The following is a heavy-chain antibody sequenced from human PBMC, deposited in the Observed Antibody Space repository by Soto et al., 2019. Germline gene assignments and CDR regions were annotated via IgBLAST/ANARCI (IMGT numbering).Heavy chain of an antibody. CDR1: EERCTSFG. Sequence: EPLRNPSSGVEERCTSFGGGRILKMPGKGLEWMGIIYPGDSDTRYSPSFQGQVTISADKSISTAYLQWSSLKASDTAIYYCARLSSGRAPFQYWGQRTLVTVFS. CDR2: IYPGDSDT. D-gene: IGHD6-19*01. V-gene: IGHV5-51*01. J-gene: IGHJ4*02. CDR3: ARLSSGRAPFQY.